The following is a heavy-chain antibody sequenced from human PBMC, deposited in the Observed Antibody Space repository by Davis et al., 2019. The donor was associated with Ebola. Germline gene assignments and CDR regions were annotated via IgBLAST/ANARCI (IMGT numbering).Heavy chain of an antibody. V-gene: IGHV1-69*13. J-gene: IGHJ2*01. CDR3: ARRYDISGYYGWYFDL. CDR1: GGTFSSYA. D-gene: IGHD3-22*01. Sequence: SVKVSCKASGGTFSSYAISWVRQAPGQGLEWMGGIIPIFGTANYAQKFQGRVPITADESTSTAYMELSSLRSEDTAVYYCARRYDISGYYGWYFDLWGRGTLVTVSS. CDR2: IIPIFGTA.